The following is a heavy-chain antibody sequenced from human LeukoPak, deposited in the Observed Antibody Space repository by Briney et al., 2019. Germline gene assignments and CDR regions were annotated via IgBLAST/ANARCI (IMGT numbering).Heavy chain of an antibody. D-gene: IGHD6-13*01. V-gene: IGHV3-30-3*01. CDR1: GFTFSSYA. Sequence: GGSLRLSCAASGFTFSSYAMHWVRQAPGKGLEWVAVISYDGSNKYYADSVKGRFTISRDNSKNTLYLQMNSLRAEDTAVYCCEWSGYSSSSWYYFDYWGQGTLVTVSS. J-gene: IGHJ4*02. CDR2: ISYDGSNK. CDR3: EWSGYSSSSWYYFDY.